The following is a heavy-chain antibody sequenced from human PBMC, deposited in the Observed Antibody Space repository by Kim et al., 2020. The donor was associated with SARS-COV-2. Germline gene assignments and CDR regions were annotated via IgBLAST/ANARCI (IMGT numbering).Heavy chain of an antibody. Sequence: YTGEPKTAQGFTGRFVFSLDTSVSTAYLQISNLKAEDTAVYYCARAGDFEYWGQGTLVTVSS. CDR2: YTGEP. CDR3: ARAGDFEY. V-gene: IGHV7-4-1*02. D-gene: IGHD3-10*01. J-gene: IGHJ4*02.